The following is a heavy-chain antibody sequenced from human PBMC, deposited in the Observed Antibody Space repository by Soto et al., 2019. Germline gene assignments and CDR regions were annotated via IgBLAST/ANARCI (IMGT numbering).Heavy chain of an antibody. D-gene: IGHD6-19*01. V-gene: IGHV4-4*07. CDR1: GGSISSYY. Sequence: SETLSLTFTVSGGSISSYYWSWIRQPAGKGLEWIGRIYTSGSTNYNPSLMSRVTMSVDTSKNQFSLKLSSVTAADTAVYYCARDWPVAGTGGYYYYGMDVWGQGTTVTVSS. CDR3: ARDWPVAGTGGYYYYGMDV. J-gene: IGHJ6*02. CDR2: IYTSGST.